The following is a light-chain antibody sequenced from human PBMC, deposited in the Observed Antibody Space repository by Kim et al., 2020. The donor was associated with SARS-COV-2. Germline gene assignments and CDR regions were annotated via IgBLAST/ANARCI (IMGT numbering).Light chain of an antibody. Sequence: SYELTQPPSVSVAPGKTARITCGGNNIGSKSVHWYQQKPGQAPVLVIYFDSDRPSGIPERFSGSNSGNTASLTISRVEAGDEADYYCQVWDSSDHRRVFGGGTQLTVL. V-gene: IGLV3-21*04. J-gene: IGLJ2*01. CDR2: FDS. CDR1: NIGSKS. CDR3: QVWDSSDHRRV.